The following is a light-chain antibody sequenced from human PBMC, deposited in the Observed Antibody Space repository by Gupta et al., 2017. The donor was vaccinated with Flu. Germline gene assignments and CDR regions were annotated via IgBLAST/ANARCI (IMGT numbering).Light chain of an antibody. J-gene: IGLJ3*02. CDR1: SSDVGHSNY. Sequence: QSALTQPASVSGSPGQSITISCTGTSSDVGHSNYVSWYQQHPGKVPKLMIYDVTDRPSGVSNRFSGSKSGNTASLTISGLQAEDEADYFCDSYTSTSTLVFGGGTKLTVL. CDR2: DVT. CDR3: DSYTSTSTLV. V-gene: IGLV2-14*03.